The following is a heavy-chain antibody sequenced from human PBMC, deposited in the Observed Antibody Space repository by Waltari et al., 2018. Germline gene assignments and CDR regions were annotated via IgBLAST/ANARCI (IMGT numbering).Heavy chain of an antibody. D-gene: IGHD1-7*01. CDR3: VRQRITGTTGY. Sequence: QVQLQESGPGLVKPSETLSLTCAVSGYSISSGYYWGWIRQPPGKGLEWIGSIYHSGSTYYNPSLKSRVTISVDTSKNQFSLKLSSVTAADTAVYYCVRQRITGTTGYWGQGTLVTVSS. CDR1: GYSISSGYY. CDR2: IYHSGST. V-gene: IGHV4-38-2*01. J-gene: IGHJ4*02.